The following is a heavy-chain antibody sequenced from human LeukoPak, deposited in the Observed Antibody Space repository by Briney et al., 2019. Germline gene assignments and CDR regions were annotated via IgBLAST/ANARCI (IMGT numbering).Heavy chain of an antibody. J-gene: IGHJ4*02. CDR3: ARDRFHDYGDYVGLLENYFDY. Sequence: PGGSLRLSCAASGFTFSSYWMSWVRQAPGKGLEWVANIKQDGSEKYYVDSVKGRFTISRDNAKNSLYLQMNSLRAEDTAVYYCARDRFHDYGDYVGLLENYFDYWGQGTLVTVSS. D-gene: IGHD4-17*01. CDR1: GFTFSSYW. V-gene: IGHV3-7*01. CDR2: IKQDGSEK.